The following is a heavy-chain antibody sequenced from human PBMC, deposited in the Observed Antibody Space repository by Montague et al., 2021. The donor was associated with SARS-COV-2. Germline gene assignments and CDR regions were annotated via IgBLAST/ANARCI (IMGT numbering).Heavy chain of an antibody. CDR3: ARDSIAAAGIGYYYYYGMDV. CDR2: IYYSGST. J-gene: IGHJ6*02. CDR1: GGSISSYY. V-gene: IGHV4-59*12. Sequence: SETLSLTCTVSGGSISSYYWSWIRQPPGKGLEWIGYIYYSGSTYYNPSLKSRVTISVDTSKNQFSLKLSSVTAADTAVYYCARDSIAAAGIGYYYYYGMDVWGQGTTVTVSS. D-gene: IGHD6-13*01.